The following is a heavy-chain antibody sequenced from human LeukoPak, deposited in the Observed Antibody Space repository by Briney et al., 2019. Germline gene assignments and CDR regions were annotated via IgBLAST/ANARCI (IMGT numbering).Heavy chain of an antibody. Sequence: PSETLSLTRSVSGDSISNYYWSWIRQTPGKGLEWIGYIYYSGSSNYNPSLKSRVTISVDTSKNQFSLKLSSVTAAGTAVYYCAGGPRYYDSSAYYRFDYWGQGTLVTVSS. CDR3: AGGPRYYDSSAYYRFDY. D-gene: IGHD3-22*01. CDR2: IYYSGSS. V-gene: IGHV4-59*01. CDR1: GDSISNYY. J-gene: IGHJ4*02.